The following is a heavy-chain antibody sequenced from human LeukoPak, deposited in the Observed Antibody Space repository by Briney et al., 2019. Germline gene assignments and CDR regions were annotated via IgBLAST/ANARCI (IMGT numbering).Heavy chain of an antibody. CDR1: GGSISSYY. CDR2: IYYSGST. V-gene: IGHV4-59*12. CDR3: ARTYGDYAPYWYFDL. Sequence: SETLSLTCTVSGGSISSYYWSWIRQPPGKGLEWIGYIYYSGSTNYNPSLKSRVTISVDTSKNQFSLKLSSVTAVDTAVYYCARTYGDYAPYWYFDLWGRGTLVTVSS. D-gene: IGHD4-17*01. J-gene: IGHJ2*01.